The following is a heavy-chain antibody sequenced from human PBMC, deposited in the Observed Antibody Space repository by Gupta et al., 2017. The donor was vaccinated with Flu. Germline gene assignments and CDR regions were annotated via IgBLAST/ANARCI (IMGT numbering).Heavy chain of an antibody. V-gene: IGHV4-59*01. D-gene: IGHD2-2*01. CDR3: ARARGVVVPSAMLDY. CDR2: GYYSGTT. Sequence: RQPPGTGLEWICDGYYSGTTSNNPSLNGRNAMSVDTSKNPFSLKLSSVTAADTAVYYCARARGVVVPSAMLDYWGQGILVTVAS. J-gene: IGHJ4*02.